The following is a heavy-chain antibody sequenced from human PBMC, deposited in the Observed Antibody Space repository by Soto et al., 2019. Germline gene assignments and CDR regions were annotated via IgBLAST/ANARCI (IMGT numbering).Heavy chain of an antibody. D-gene: IGHD6-6*01. CDR3: ARDRSNSRDYFDF. CDR1: GGSIDNYEYY. CDR2: IYYSGRT. Sequence: QVQLQESGPGLVKPSHTLSLTCTVSGGSIDNYEYYWTWIHQPPGKGLEWVGYIYYSGRTNYNPYLNSRLTISLDTSKNQFSLRLTSVSAADTAMYYCARDRSNSRDYFDFWGQGTLVTVSS. V-gene: IGHV4-30-4*01. J-gene: IGHJ4*02.